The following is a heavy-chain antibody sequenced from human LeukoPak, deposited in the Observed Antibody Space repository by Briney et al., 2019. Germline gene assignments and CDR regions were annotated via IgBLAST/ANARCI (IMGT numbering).Heavy chain of an antibody. D-gene: IGHD4-17*01. J-gene: IGHJ4*02. CDR2: IYTSGST. CDR3: ARRRRGDYGRGYFDY. V-gene: IGHV4-61*02. CDR1: GGSISSGSYY. Sequence: SETLSLTCTVSGGSISSGSYYWSWIRQPAGKGLEWIGRIYTSGSTNYKPSLKSRVTISVDTSKNQFSLKLSSVTAADTAVYYCARRRRGDYGRGYFDYWGQGTLVTVS.